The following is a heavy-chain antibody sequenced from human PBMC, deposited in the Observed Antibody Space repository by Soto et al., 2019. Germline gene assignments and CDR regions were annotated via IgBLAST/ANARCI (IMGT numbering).Heavy chain of an antibody. V-gene: IGHV3-30-3*01. Sequence: QVQLVESGGGVVQPGRSLSLSCAASGFTFSSYAMHWVREAPGKGLEWVAVISYDGSNKYYADSVKGRFTISRDNSKNTLYLQMNSLRAEDTAVYYCARDVFDSYGDYTYWGQGTLVTVSS. CDR1: GFTFSSYA. D-gene: IGHD4-17*01. J-gene: IGHJ4*02. CDR3: ARDVFDSYGDYTY. CDR2: ISYDGSNK.